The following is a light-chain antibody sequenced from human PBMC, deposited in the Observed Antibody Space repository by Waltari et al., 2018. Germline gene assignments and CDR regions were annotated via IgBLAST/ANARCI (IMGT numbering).Light chain of an antibody. V-gene: IGLV2-11*02. CDR3: CSFAGTYTWV. CDR2: DVT. J-gene: IGLJ3*02. CDR1: TSAVGGYNY. Sequence: SALTQPRSVSGSPGQSVTISCPGTTSAVGGYNYVSWYQHHPGKAPKLLIFDVTQRPSVVPDRFSGSKSANTASLTISVLQAEDEADYYCCSFAGTYTWVFGGGTKVTVL.